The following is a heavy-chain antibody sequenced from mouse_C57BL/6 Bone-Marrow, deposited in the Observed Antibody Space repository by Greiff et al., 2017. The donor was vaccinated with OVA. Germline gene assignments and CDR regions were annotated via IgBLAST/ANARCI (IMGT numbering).Heavy chain of an antibody. V-gene: IGHV5-16*01. D-gene: IGHD2-4*01. CDR2: INYDGSST. CDR3: ARLYDYAFAY. J-gene: IGHJ3*01. CDR1: GFTFSDYY. Sequence: EVMLVESEGGLVQPGSSMKLSCTASGFTFSDYYMAWVRQVPEKGLEWVANINYDGSSTYYLDSLKSRFIISRDNAKNILYLQMSSLKSEDTATYYCARLYDYAFAYWGQGTLVTVSA.